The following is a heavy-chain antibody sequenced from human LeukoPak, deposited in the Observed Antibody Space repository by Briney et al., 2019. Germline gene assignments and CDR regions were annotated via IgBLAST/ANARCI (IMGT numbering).Heavy chain of an antibody. Sequence: SETLSLTCAVYGGSFSGYHWSWIRQPPGKGLEWIGEINHSGSTNYNPSLKSRVTISVDTSKNQFSLELSSVTAADTAVYYCARRHKRLLWFGELGWGQGTLVTVSS. J-gene: IGHJ4*02. CDR2: INHSGST. V-gene: IGHV4-34*01. CDR1: GGSFSGYH. CDR3: ARRHKRLLWFGELG. D-gene: IGHD3-10*01.